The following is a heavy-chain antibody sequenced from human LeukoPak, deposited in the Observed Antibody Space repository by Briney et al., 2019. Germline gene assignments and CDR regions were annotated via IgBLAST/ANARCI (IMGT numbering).Heavy chain of an antibody. CDR2: INHSGST. CDR3: ARARSLYDFWSGYYGNYFDY. D-gene: IGHD3-3*01. J-gene: IGHJ4*02. V-gene: IGHV4-34*01. Sequence: PSETLSLTCAVYGGSFSGYYWSWIRQPPGKGLEWIGEINHSGSTNYNPSLKSRVTISVDTSRNQFSLKLSPVTAADTAVYYCARARSLYDFWSGYYGNYFDYWGQGTLVTVSS. CDR1: GGSFSGYY.